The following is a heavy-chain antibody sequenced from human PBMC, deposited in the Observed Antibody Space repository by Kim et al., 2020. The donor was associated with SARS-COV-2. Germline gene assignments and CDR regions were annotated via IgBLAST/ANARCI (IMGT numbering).Heavy chain of an antibody. D-gene: IGHD3-10*01. CDR3: AKVAMIRGRYFDS. Sequence: ADSVKVRFSISGDNSQSTLYLQMNSLRAEYTAVYYCAKVAMIRGRYFDSWGQGTLVTVSS. V-gene: IGHV3-23*01. J-gene: IGHJ4*02.